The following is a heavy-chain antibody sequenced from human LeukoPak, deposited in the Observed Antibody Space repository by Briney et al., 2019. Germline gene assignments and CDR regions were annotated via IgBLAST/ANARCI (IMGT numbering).Heavy chain of an antibody. CDR1: GFPFSGSG. V-gene: IGHV3-33*01. Sequence: PGSSLRLSCAASGFPFSGSGMHWVRQAPGKGLEWVAVIWYDGSHQYYADSVKGRFTISRDNSKNTLDLQMNSLRVEDTAVYFCTRDLSFGHPGGFDYRGQGSLVTVSS. CDR3: TRDLSFGHPGGFDY. J-gene: IGHJ4*02. CDR2: IWYDGSHQ. D-gene: IGHD3-16*01.